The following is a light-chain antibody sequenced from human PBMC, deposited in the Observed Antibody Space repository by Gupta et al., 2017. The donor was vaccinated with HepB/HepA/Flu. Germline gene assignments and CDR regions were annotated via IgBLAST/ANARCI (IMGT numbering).Light chain of an antibody. V-gene: IGKV2-24*01. CDR2: KVS. Sequence: EIVMTQTPPALPVTLGQPASISCRSSQSLVHSNGNTYLSWLQQRPGQPPRVLIYKVSNRYSAVPDRFRGSGAGTDFTLYISRVEAEDVGVYFCMQGTQFPRTFGQGTKVEIK. J-gene: IGKJ1*01. CDR1: QSLVHSNGNTY. CDR3: MQGTQFPRT.